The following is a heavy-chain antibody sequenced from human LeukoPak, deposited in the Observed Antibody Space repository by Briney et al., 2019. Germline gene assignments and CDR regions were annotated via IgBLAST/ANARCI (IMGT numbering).Heavy chain of an antibody. CDR2: IYYSGST. CDR3: ARHVYDFWSGYSIHFDY. V-gene: IGHV4-39*01. D-gene: IGHD3/OR15-3a*01. J-gene: IGHJ4*02. Sequence: SETLSLTCTVSGGSISSSSYYWGWIRQPPGKGLEWIGSIYYSGSTYYNPSLKSRVTISVDTFKNQFSLKLSSVTAADTAVYYCARHVYDFWSGYSIHFDYWGQGTLVTVSS. CDR1: GGSISSSSYY.